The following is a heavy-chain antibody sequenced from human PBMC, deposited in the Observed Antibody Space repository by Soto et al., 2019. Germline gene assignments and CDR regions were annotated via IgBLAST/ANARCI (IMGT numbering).Heavy chain of an antibody. V-gene: IGHV3-21*01. CDR3: ARGGQYCTTISCDAKVNS. Sequence: EVQLVESGGGLVKPGGSLRLSCAASGFTFSDYSMNWVRQAPGKGLEWVSSISSSGTYIYYAHPVKGRFTISSDNAKNSLYLQMRSLRAEDTAVYSCARGGQYCTTISCDAKVNSWGQGTLVTVSS. D-gene: IGHD2-2*01. CDR1: GFTFSDYS. CDR2: ISSSGTYI. J-gene: IGHJ4*02.